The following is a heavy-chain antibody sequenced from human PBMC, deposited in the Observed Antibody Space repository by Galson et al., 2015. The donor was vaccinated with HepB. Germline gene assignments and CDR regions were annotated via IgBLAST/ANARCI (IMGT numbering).Heavy chain of an antibody. Sequence: QSGAEVKKPGESLRISCKGSGYSFTSYWISWVRQMPGKGLEWMGRIDPSDSYTNYSPSFQGHVTISADKSISTAYLQWSSLKASDTAMYYCARQGGGSCYASRDGYNCADAFDIWGQGTMVTVSS. J-gene: IGHJ3*02. CDR3: ARQGGGSCYASRDGYNCADAFDI. D-gene: IGHD5-24*01. CDR2: IDPSDSYT. V-gene: IGHV5-10-1*01. CDR1: GYSFTSYW.